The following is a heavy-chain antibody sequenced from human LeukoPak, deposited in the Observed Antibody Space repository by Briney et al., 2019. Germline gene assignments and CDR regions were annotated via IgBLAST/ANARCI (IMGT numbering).Heavy chain of an antibody. CDR2: ISGSGGST. V-gene: IGHV3-23*01. Sequence: PGGSLRLSCAASGFTFSSYAMSWVRQAPGKGLEWVSAISGSGGSTYYADSVKGRFTISRDNSKNTLYLQMNSLRAEDTAVYYCAKDGRSNYEWVMIDYYYYGMDVWGQGTTVTVSS. CDR1: GFTFSSYA. D-gene: IGHD4-11*01. J-gene: IGHJ6*02. CDR3: AKDGRSNYEWVMIDYYYYGMDV.